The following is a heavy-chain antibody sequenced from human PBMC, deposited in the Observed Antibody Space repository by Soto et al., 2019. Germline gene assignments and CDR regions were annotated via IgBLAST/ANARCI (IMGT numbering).Heavy chain of an antibody. J-gene: IGHJ5*02. V-gene: IGHV4-34*01. D-gene: IGHD2-15*01. CDR3: ARAGPLRDIVVVVAATRWFDP. CDR1: GGSFSGYY. CDR2: INHSGST. Sequence: SETLSLTCAVYGGSFSGYYWSWIRQPPGKGLEWIGEINHSGSTNYNPSLKSRVTISVDTSKNQFSLKLSSVTAADTAVYYCARAGPLRDIVVVVAATRWFDPWGQGTLVTVSS.